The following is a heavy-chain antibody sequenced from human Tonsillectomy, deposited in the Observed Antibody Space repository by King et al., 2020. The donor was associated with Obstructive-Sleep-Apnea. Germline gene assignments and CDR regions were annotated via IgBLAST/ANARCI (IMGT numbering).Heavy chain of an antibody. J-gene: IGHJ6*02. Sequence: QLVQSGGEVKKPGASVKVSCKASGYTFSDYGISWVRQAPGQGLEWMGWISAYNDNTNSAQKFQGRVTMTTDTSTSTAYMELRSLGSDDTAVYYCARDNDAQLIYYYYGMDVWGQGTTVTVSS. D-gene: IGHD1-1*01. V-gene: IGHV1-18*04. CDR3: ARDNDAQLIYYYYGMDV. CDR1: GYTFSDYG. CDR2: ISAYNDNT.